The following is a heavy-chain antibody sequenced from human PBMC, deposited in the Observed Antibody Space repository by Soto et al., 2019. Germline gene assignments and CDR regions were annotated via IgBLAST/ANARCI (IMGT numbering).Heavy chain of an antibody. CDR1: GGSFSGYY. CDR3: ARGPRGPYWYFDL. V-gene: IGHV4-34*01. Sequence: QVQLQQWGAGLLKPSETLSLTCAVYGGSFSGYYWSWIRQPPGKGLEWIGEINHSGSTNYNPSLKSRVTISVDTSKIQFSLKLSSVTAADTAVYYCARGPRGPYWYFDLWGRGTLVTVSS. D-gene: IGHD3-10*01. J-gene: IGHJ2*01. CDR2: INHSGST.